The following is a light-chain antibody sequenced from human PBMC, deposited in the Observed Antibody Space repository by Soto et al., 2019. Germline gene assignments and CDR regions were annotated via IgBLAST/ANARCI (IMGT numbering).Light chain of an antibody. Sequence: EIVLTQSPATLSVSPRERATLSCRASQRISSKLAWYQQKPGQAPRLLIYGASTMATGVPDRFSGSGSGTDFTLTISRLEPEDFAVYYCQQYGSSPPITFGQGTRLEIK. V-gene: IGKV3-20*01. CDR1: QRISSK. CDR2: GAS. CDR3: QQYGSSPPIT. J-gene: IGKJ5*01.